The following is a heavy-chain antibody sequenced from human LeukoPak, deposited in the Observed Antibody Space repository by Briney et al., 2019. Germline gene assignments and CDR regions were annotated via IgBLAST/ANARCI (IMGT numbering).Heavy chain of an antibody. D-gene: IGHD2-15*01. CDR2: IYYSGST. Sequence: SETLSLTCTVSGGSISSYYWSWIRQPPGKGLEWIGYIYYSGSTNYNPSLKSRVTISVDTSKNQFSLNLSSVTAADTAVYYCAREDCSGGSCRGYFDYWGQGTLVTVSS. J-gene: IGHJ4*02. CDR3: AREDCSGGSCRGYFDY. CDR1: GGSISSYY. V-gene: IGHV4-59*01.